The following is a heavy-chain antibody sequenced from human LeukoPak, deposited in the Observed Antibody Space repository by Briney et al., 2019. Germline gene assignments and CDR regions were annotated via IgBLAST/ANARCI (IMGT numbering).Heavy chain of an antibody. D-gene: IGHD2-15*01. CDR3: ARQVDYGMDV. CDR2: IFPDDSDT. V-gene: IGHV5-51*01. CDR1: GYSFTSYW. J-gene: IGHJ6*02. Sequence: GESLKISCKGSGYSFTSYWIGWVRQMPGKGLEWMGIIFPDDSDTRHSPSFQGQVTISADKSVSIVYLQWSSLKASDSAIYYCARQVDYGMDVWGQGTTVTVSS.